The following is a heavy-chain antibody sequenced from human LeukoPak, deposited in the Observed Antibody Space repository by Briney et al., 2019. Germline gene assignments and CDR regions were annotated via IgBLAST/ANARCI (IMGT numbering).Heavy chain of an antibody. J-gene: IGHJ4*02. CDR3: ACSRTFDY. CDR1: GFTFSSYW. V-gene: IGHV3-74*01. CDR2: INSDGSST. Sequence: GGSLRPSCAASGFTFSSYWMHWVRQAPGRGLVWVSRINSDGSSTSYADSVKGRFTISRDNAKSTLYLQMNSLRVEDTAVYYCACSRTFDYWGQGTLVTVSS. D-gene: IGHD3-10*02.